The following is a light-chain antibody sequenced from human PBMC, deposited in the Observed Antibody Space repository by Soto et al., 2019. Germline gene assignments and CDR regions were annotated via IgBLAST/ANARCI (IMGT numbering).Light chain of an antibody. V-gene: IGKV3-20*01. CDR1: QSVRSNF. CDR3: QHYDSFRT. J-gene: IGKJ1*01. Sequence: EIVVTQSPATLSGSPGERVTLSCRASQSVRSNFLAWYQQKPGQAPRLLIYGASNRATGIPDRFSGSGSGTDFTLTITRLEPEDFAMYYCQHYDSFRTFGQGTKVDIK. CDR2: GAS.